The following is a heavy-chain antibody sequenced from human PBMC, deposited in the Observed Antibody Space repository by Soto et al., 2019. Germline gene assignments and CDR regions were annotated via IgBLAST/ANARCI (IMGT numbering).Heavy chain of an antibody. CDR3: ARLEDRDHDK. V-gene: IGHV4-59*08. CDR1: GGSISSYY. J-gene: IGHJ4*02. CDR2: IYYSGST. Sequence: PSETLSLTCTVSGGSISSYYWSWIRQPPGKGLEWIGYIYYSGSTNYNPSLKSRVTISVDTSKNQFSLKLSSVTAADTAVYYCARLEDRDHDKWGQGTLVTVSS. D-gene: IGHD2-21*02.